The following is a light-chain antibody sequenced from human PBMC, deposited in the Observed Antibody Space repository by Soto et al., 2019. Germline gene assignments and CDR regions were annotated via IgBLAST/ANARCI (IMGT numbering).Light chain of an antibody. V-gene: IGLV2-14*03. CDR1: SSDVGGSNF. J-gene: IGLJ1*01. CDR2: DVA. Sequence: QSVLTQPASVSASPGQSITISCTGTSSDVGGSNFVSWYQQHPGKPPKLIIYDVATRPSGVSNRFSGSKSGSTASLIISRLQTEDEADYYCVSFTSSTTYVFGSGTKLTVI. CDR3: VSFTSSTTYV.